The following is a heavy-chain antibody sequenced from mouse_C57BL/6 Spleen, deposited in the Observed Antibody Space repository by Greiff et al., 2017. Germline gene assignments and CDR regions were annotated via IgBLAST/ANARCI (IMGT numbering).Heavy chain of an antibody. D-gene: IGHD2-1*01. CDR3: ARFYYGNRYYAMDY. Sequence: EVQLVESGGGLVKPGGSLKLSCAASGFTFSDYGMHWVRQAPEKGLEWVAYISSGSSTIYYADTVKGRFTISRDNAKNTLFRQMTSLRSEDTAMYYCARFYYGNRYYAMDYWGQGTSVTVSS. V-gene: IGHV5-17*01. CDR1: GFTFSDYG. J-gene: IGHJ4*01. CDR2: ISSGSSTI.